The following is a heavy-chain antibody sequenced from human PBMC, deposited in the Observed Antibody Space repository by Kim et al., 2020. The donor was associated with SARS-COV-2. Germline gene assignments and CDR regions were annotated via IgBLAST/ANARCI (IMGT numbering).Heavy chain of an antibody. V-gene: IGHV3-7*03. CDR1: GFTFSMYW. D-gene: IGHD3-22*01. J-gene: IGHJ4*02. CDR3: ARGENDDRSGYVDH. CDR2: IKEDGSEK. Sequence: GGSLRLSCAASGFTFSMYWMSWVRQAPGKGLEWVANIKEDGSEKYYVDSVKGRFTISRDNAKNSVYLQMNSLRAEDTAVYYCARGENDDRSGYVDHWGQGTLVTVSS.